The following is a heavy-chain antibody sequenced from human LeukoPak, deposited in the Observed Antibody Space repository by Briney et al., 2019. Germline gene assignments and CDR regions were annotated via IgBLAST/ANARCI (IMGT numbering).Heavy chain of an antibody. J-gene: IGHJ5*02. Sequence: EASVKVPCKASGYTFTGYYMHWVRQAPGQGLEWMGIINPSGGSTSYAQKFQGRVTMTRDMSTSTVYMELSSLRSEDTAVYYCARDLVAPTGGWFDPWGQGTLVTVSS. D-gene: IGHD2-8*02. CDR3: ARDLVAPTGGWFDP. CDR2: INPSGGST. CDR1: GYTFTGYY. V-gene: IGHV1-46*01.